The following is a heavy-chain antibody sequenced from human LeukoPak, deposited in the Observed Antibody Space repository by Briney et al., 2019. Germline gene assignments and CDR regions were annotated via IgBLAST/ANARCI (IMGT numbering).Heavy chain of an antibody. D-gene: IGHD3-22*01. CDR3: ARSYYYDSSGYYRY. V-gene: IGHV4-59*01. J-gene: IGHJ4*02. CDR1: GGSISSYY. Sequence: PSETLSLTCTVSGGSISSYYWSWIRQPPGEGLEWIGYIYYSGSTNYNPSLKSRVTISVDTSKNQFSLKLSSVTAADTAVYYCARSYYYDSSGYYRYWGQGTLVTVSS. CDR2: IYYSGST.